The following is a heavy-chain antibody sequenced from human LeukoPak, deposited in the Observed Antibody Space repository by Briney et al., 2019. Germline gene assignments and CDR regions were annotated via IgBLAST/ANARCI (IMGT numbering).Heavy chain of an antibody. CDR1: GFSFGNAW. J-gene: IGHJ3*02. CDR2: IKQDGNEK. V-gene: IGHV3-7*01. D-gene: IGHD5-24*01. CDR3: ANVGDGYSDAFYI. Sequence: GGSLRLSCAGSGFSFGNAWMSWVRQAPGKGLEFVACIKQDGNEKYYVGSVKGRFTVSRDTATNSLHLQMNSLRVEDTAMYYCANVGDGYSDAFYIWGQGTMVTVSS.